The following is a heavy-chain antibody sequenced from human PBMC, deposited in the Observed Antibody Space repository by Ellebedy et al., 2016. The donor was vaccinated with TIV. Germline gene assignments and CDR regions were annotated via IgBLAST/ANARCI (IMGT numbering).Heavy chain of an antibody. CDR2: IHAGGST. D-gene: IGHD2-15*01. V-gene: IGHV3-53*01. Sequence: PGGSLRLSCAASGFSVNGDYLSWVRQTPVKGLEWVSIIHAGGSTFYADSVKGRFTISRDISRNTVSLQMNSLRAEDTAVYYCARGINSDSWGQGTLVTVSS. CDR3: ARGINSDS. CDR1: GFSVNGDY. J-gene: IGHJ4*02.